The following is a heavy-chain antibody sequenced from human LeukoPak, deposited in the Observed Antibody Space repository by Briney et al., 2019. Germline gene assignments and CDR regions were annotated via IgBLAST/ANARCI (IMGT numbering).Heavy chain of an antibody. CDR1: GFIFSGYY. V-gene: IGHV3-11*01. CDR3: ASGVPAANHGMDV. CDR2: ISPSDSSL. D-gene: IGHD2-2*01. J-gene: IGHJ6*02. Sequence: GGSLRLSCAASGFIFSGYYMSWIRQAPGKGLEWVSYISPSDSSLYYADSVKGRFTISRDNAKNSLYLQMNSLRAEDTAVYYCASGVPAANHGMDVWGQGTTVTVSS.